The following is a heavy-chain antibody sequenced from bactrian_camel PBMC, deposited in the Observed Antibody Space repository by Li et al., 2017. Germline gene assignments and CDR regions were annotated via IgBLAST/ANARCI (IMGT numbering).Heavy chain of an antibody. Sequence: VQLVESGGDSVQSGGSLRLSCAASGFTYTRYCLGWFRQAPGREREVVATLNCDGTTTYADSVKGRFTISRENAKNTLYLQMNSLKPDDTATCYCAAEVSPSLVPHDCTVLDAWGQGTQVTVS. CDR3: AAEVSPSLVPHDCTVLDA. CDR2: LNCDGTT. J-gene: IGHJ3*01. CDR1: GFTYTRYC. V-gene: IGHV3S67*01. D-gene: IGHD2*01.